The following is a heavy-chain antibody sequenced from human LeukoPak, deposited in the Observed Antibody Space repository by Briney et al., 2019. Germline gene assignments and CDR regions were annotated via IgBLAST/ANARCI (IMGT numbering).Heavy chain of an antibody. CDR3: AKGYYDFWSGYFLTYYSDY. V-gene: IGHV3-23*01. CDR2: ISGSGGST. D-gene: IGHD3-3*01. Sequence: GGSLRLSCAASGFTFSSYAMSWVRQAPGKGLEWVSAISGSGGSTYHADSVKGRFTISRDNSKNTLYLQMNSLRAEDTAVYYCAKGYYDFWSGYFLTYYSDYWGQGTLVTVSS. CDR1: GFTFSSYA. J-gene: IGHJ4*02.